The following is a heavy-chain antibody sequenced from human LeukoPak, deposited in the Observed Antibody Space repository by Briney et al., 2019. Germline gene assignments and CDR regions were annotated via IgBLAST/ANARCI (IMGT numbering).Heavy chain of an antibody. CDR1: GGSFSGYY. CDR3: ARGVIAAAGH. D-gene: IGHD6-13*01. V-gene: IGHV4-34*01. Sequence: SETLSLTCAVYGGSFSGYYWSWIRQPPGKGLEWIGEINHSGSTNYNPSLKSRVTISVDTSKNQFSLKLSSVTAADTAVYYCARGVIAAAGHWGKGTTVTVSS. CDR2: INHSGST. J-gene: IGHJ6*04.